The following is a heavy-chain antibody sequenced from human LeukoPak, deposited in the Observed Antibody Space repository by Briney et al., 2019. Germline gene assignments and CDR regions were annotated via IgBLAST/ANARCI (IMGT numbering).Heavy chain of an antibody. CDR2: IIPIFGTA. CDR1: GGTFSSYA. Sequence: SVKVSCKASGGTFSSYAISWVRQAPGQGLEWMGRIIPIFGTANYAQKFQGRVTITTDESTSTAYMELSSLRSEDTAVYYCARDVLALEGDYLFDYWGQGTLVTVSS. J-gene: IGHJ4*02. V-gene: IGHV1-69*05. CDR3: ARDVLALEGDYLFDY. D-gene: IGHD4-17*01.